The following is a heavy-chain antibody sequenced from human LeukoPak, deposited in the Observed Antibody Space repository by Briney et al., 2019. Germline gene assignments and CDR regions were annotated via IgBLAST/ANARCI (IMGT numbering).Heavy chain of an antibody. CDR1: GYSISSGYY. V-gene: IGHV4-38-2*02. J-gene: IGHJ6*04. CDR2: IYHSGST. CDR3: ARDSGDCYYYGMDV. Sequence: SETLSLTCAVSGYSISSGYYWGWIRQPPGKGLEWIGSIYHSGSTYYNPSLKSRVTISVDTSKNQFSLKLSSVTAADTAVYYCARDSGDCYYYGMDVWGKGTTVTVSS. D-gene: IGHD3-10*01.